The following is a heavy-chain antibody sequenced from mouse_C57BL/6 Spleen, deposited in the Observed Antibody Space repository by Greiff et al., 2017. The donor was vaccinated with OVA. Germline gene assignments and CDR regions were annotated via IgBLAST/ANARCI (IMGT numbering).Heavy chain of an antibody. CDR3: ARRADGFWFAY. D-gene: IGHD2-3*01. CDR2: INPSTGGT. V-gene: IGHV1-42*01. Sequence: VQLKQSGPELVKPGASVKISCKASGYSFTGYYMNWVKQSPEKSLEWIGEINPSTGGTTYNQKFKAKATLTVDKSSSTAYMQLKSLTSEDSAVYYCARRADGFWFAYWGQGTLVTVSA. J-gene: IGHJ3*01. CDR1: GYSFTGYY.